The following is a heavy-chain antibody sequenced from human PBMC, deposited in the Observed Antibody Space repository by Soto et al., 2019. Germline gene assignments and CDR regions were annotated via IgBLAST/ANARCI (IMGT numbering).Heavy chain of an antibody. J-gene: IGHJ4*02. D-gene: IGHD3-10*01. CDR3: ARKNPGRVSELPDY. CDR2: TASDGTNK. Sequence: QVQLVESGGGVVQPGNSVRLSCAASGFTFSMYGMHWVRQAPGKGLEWVAVTASDGTNKFYGDSVKGRFTISGDNPRATLYLQMNSLRPDDTAVYYCARKNPGRVSELPDYWGQGTLVTVSS. V-gene: IGHV3-30*03. CDR1: GFTFSMYG.